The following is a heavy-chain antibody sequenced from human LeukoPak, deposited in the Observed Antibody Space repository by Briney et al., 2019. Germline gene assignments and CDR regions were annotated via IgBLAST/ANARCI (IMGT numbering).Heavy chain of an antibody. V-gene: IGHV3-23*01. CDR1: GFTFSSYA. D-gene: IGHD3-22*01. CDR2: ISGRGGST. CDR3: AKDFPYYYDTSGYYQDS. Sequence: GGSLRLSCAASGFTFSSYAMSWVRQAPGKGLEWVSAISGRGGSTNYADSVKGRFTISRDNSKNTLYLQMNSLRAEDAAVYYCAKDFPYYYDTSGYYQDSWGQGTLVTVSS. J-gene: IGHJ4*02.